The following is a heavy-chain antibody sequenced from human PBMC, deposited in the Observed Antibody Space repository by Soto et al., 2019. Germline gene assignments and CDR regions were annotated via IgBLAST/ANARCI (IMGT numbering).Heavy chain of an antibody. V-gene: IGHV3-21*01. D-gene: IGHD6-6*01. CDR2: ISSRSSYI. CDR3: ARVGGQLGPGFDY. CDR1: GFTFSSYR. Sequence: EVQLVESGGGLVKPGGSLRLSCAASGFTFSSYRMNWVRQAPGKGLEWVSAISSRSSYIYYADSVKGRFTISRDNAKTSLYLQMNRLIAEDTAVYYCARVGGQLGPGFDYGGQGTLVPVSS. J-gene: IGHJ4*02.